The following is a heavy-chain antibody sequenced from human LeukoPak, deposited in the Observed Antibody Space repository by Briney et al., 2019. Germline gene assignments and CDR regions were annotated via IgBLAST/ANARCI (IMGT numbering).Heavy chain of an antibody. D-gene: IGHD4-17*01. CDR1: GFSFISYG. V-gene: IGHV3-30*18. CDR2: ISDDGGNK. CDR3: AKRPSDYGDYVTYFDY. J-gene: IGHJ4*02. Sequence: GGSLRLSCAASGFSFISYGMRWVRQAPGKGLEWVGVISDDGGNKNYADSVKGRFTISRGNSKDTLYLQMNSLRDEDTAVYYCAKRPSDYGDYVTYFDYWGQGTLVTVSS.